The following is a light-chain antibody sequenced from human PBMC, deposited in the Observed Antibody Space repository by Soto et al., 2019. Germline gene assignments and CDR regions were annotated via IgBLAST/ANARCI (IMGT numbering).Light chain of an antibody. CDR2: GAS. J-gene: IGKJ1*01. V-gene: IGKV3-15*01. CDR1: QSVSSN. CDR3: QQYNNWPQT. Sequence: DIALTQSPVTLSLYPGERATLSCRASQSVSSNLAWYQQKPGQAPRLLIYGASTRATGIPARFSGSGSGTEFTLTISSLQSEDFAVYYCQQYNNWPQTFGQGTKVDIK.